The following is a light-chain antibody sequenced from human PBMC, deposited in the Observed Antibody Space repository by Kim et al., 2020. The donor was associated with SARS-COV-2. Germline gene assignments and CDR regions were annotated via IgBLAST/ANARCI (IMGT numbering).Light chain of an antibody. CDR2: KVS. CDR1: ESLVDSDGDTY. CDR3: MQALQTPLT. Sequence: DIVMTQSPLSLPVTLGQPASISCRSSESLVDSDGDTYLTWFLQRPGQSPRRLIYKVSRRDSGVPDRFSGSGSGTDFTLKISRVEAEDVGVYFCMQALQTPLTFGGGTKVDIK. J-gene: IGKJ4*01. V-gene: IGKV2-30*01.